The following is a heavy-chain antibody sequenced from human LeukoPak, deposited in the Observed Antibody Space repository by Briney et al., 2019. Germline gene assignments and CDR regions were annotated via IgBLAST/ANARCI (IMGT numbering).Heavy chain of an antibody. Sequence: GESLQISCKGSGYSFTNYWIGWVRQRPGKGLEWMGIIYPCDSDTKYSPSFQGQVTISADKSITTAYLQWSSLEASDTAIFYCVRWDPRRVMFDYWGQGTLVTVSS. CDR1: GYSFTNYW. J-gene: IGHJ4*02. V-gene: IGHV5-51*01. CDR3: VRWDPRRVMFDY. CDR2: IYPCDSDT. D-gene: IGHD1-26*01.